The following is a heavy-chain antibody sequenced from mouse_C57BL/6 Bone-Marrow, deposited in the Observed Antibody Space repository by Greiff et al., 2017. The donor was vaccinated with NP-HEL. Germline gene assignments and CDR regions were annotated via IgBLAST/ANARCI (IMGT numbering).Heavy chain of an antibody. CDR2: IAPETGGT. CDR3: TRRGIMVTTDYFDF. Sequence: VQLQQSGAELVRPGASVTLSCKASGYTFTDYEMHWVKQTPVHGLEWIGAIAPETGGTAYNQKFKGKAILTADKSSSTAYMELRSLTSEDSAVYYCTRRGIMVTTDYFDFWGQGTTLTVSS. V-gene: IGHV1-15*01. CDR1: GYTFTDYE. D-gene: IGHD2-2*01. J-gene: IGHJ2*01.